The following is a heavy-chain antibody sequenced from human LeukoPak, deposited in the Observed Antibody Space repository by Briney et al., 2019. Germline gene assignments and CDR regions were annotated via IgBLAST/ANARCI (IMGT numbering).Heavy chain of an antibody. Sequence: SETLSLTCAVSGYSISIGYYWGWIRQPPGKGLEWIGSIYHSGSTYYNPSLKSRVTISVDTSKNQFSLKLSSVTAADTAAYYCARDPLRGSYLFDYRGQGTLVTVSS. CDR2: IYHSGST. J-gene: IGHJ4*02. CDR3: ARDPLRGSYLFDY. D-gene: IGHD1-26*01. V-gene: IGHV4-38-2*02. CDR1: GYSISIGYY.